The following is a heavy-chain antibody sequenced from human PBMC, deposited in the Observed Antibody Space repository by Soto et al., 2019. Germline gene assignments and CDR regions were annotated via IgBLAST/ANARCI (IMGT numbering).Heavy chain of an antibody. CDR1: GYTFTGYY. Sequence: ASVKVSCKASGYTFTGYYMHWVRQAPGQGLEWMGWINPNSGGTNYAQKFQGWVTMTRDTSISTAYMELSRLRSDDTAVYYCARAPRYSSGWYVPLDYWGQGTLVTVSS. CDR3: ARAPRYSSGWYVPLDY. J-gene: IGHJ4*02. CDR2: INPNSGGT. D-gene: IGHD6-19*01. V-gene: IGHV1-2*04.